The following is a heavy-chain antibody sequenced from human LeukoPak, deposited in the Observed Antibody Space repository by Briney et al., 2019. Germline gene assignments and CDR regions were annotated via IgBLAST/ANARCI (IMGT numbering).Heavy chain of an antibody. D-gene: IGHD6-19*01. J-gene: IGHJ4*02. CDR3: ARDGIQVAVADY. V-gene: IGHV4-38-2*02. Sequence: SETLSLTCTVSGYSISSGYYWGWIRQPPGKGLEWIGSIYHSGSTYYNPSLKSRVTISVDTSKNQFSLKLSSVTAADTAVYYCARDGIQVAVADYWGQGTLVTVSS. CDR2: IYHSGST. CDR1: GYSISSGYY.